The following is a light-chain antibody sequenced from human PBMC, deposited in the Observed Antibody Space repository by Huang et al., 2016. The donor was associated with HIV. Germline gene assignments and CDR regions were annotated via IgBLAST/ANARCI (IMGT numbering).Light chain of an antibody. CDR2: AAS. CDR1: QGIGRY. Sequence: TQLTQSPSSLSASVGDRVTITCRASQGIGRYFVWYQQKPGKAPKLLIYAASTLQRGVPSRFSGSGSGTDFTLTIGSLQPEDFATYYCQQLKTYPITFGPGTQVDIK. V-gene: IGKV1-9*01. J-gene: IGKJ3*01. CDR3: QQLKTYPIT.